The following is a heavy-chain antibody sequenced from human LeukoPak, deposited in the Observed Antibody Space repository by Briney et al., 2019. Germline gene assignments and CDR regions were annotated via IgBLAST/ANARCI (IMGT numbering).Heavy chain of an antibody. CDR2: INPNSGGT. J-gene: IGHJ4*02. D-gene: IGHD5-12*01. V-gene: IGHV1-2*06. CDR1: GYTFTGYY. Sequence: GASVKVSCKASGYTFTGYYMHWVRQAPGQGLEWMGRINPNSGGTNYAQKFQGRVTMTRDTSISTAYMELSRLRSDDTAVYYCARSDYERSTFDYWGQGTLVTVPS. CDR3: ARSDYERSTFDY.